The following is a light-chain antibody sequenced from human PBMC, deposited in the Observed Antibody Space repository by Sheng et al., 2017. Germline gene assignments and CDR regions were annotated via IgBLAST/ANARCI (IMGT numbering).Light chain of an antibody. V-gene: IGLV2-23*02. CDR2: EDN. J-gene: IGLJ3*02. CDR3: TSYAGIATFA. Sequence: QSALTQPASVSGSPGQSITISCTGSSSDVGTFNVFSWYQQHPGKAPKLVIYEDNKRPSGVSDRFFGFKSGDAASLTISELQSEDEADYYCTSYAGIATFAFGGGTKLTV. CDR1: SSDVGTFNV.